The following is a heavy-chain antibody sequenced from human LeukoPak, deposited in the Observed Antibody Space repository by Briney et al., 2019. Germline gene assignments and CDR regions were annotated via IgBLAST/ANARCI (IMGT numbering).Heavy chain of an antibody. J-gene: IGHJ3*02. CDR2: IYYSGST. CDR1: GGSISSYY. D-gene: IGHD3-22*01. Sequence: SETLSLTCTVSGGSISSYYWSWIRQPPGKGLDWIGYIYYSGSTNYNPSLKSRVTISVDTSKNQFSLKLSSVTAADTAVYYCASSSSITMIVVPQAFDIWGQGTMVTVSS. V-gene: IGHV4-59*01. CDR3: ASSSSITMIVVPQAFDI.